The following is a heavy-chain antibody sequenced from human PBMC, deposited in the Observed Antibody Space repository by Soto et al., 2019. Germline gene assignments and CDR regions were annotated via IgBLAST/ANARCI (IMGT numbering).Heavy chain of an antibody. Sequence: QITLKESGPTLVRPTQTLTLTCTFSGFSLSTSGLGVGWIRQPPGKALEWLALIYWNDDKRYSPSLKARLTITKDTSKNQVVLTRTNMDPVDTATDHWAHRPSGWYLFDYWGQGTLVTVSS. CDR2: IYWNDDK. V-gene: IGHV2-5*01. CDR1: GFSLSTSGLG. CDR3: AHRPSGWYLFDY. D-gene: IGHD6-19*01. J-gene: IGHJ4*02.